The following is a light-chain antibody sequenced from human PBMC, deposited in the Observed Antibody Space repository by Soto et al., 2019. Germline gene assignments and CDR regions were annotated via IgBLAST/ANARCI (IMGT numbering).Light chain of an antibody. CDR1: QSVSSTY. CDR2: GAS. V-gene: IGKV3-20*01. CDR3: QQYGTSPIT. Sequence: IVLTQSPGTLSFSPGERATLSCRASQSVSSTYLAWYQQKPGQAPRLLIYGASSRATDIPDRFSGSGSGTDFTLTITRLEPEDFAVYFCQQYGTSPITFGQGTRLEIK. J-gene: IGKJ5*01.